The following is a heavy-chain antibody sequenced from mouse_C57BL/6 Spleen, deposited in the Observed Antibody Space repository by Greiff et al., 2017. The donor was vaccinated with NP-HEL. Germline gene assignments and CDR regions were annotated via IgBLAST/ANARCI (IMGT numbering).Heavy chain of an antibody. D-gene: IGHD2-4*01. CDR2: LFPGSGRT. V-gene: IGHV1-9*01. CDR1: GYTFTGYW. CDR3: ARKNYDYDWYFDY. Sequence: QVQLQQSGAELMKPGASVKLSCTATGYTFTGYWIEWVKQRPGHGLEWIGVLFPGSGRTYYIANLTGKATFTADTSYHTVYMQLSSLTTEDSAIYYCARKNYDYDWYFDYWGQGTTLTVSS. J-gene: IGHJ2*01.